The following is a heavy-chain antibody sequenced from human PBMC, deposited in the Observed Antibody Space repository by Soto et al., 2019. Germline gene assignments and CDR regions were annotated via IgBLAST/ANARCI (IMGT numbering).Heavy chain of an antibody. J-gene: IGHJ4*02. V-gene: IGHV4-31*03. CDR3: AGGVLY. CDR2: IYYSGVT. Sequence: QVQLLESSPGLVKPSQTQSLTCTVSGGSISIGGYYWSWIRQHPGKGLEWIGYIYYSGVTYNSPSLKSRVTISIDTSKNQFSLKLSSVTAADTAVYYCAGGVLYWGQGTLVTVSS. CDR1: GGSISIGGYY.